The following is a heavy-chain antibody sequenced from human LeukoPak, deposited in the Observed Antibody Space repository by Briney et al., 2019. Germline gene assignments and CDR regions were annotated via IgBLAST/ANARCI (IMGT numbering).Heavy chain of an antibody. V-gene: IGHV1-2*02. D-gene: IGHD4-11*01. CDR2: INPNSGGT. CDR1: GYTFTGYY. Sequence: GASVKVSCKASGYTFTGYYMHWVRQAPGQGLEWMGWINPNSGGTNYAQKFQGRVTMTRDTSISTAYMELSRLRSDDTAVYYCARALEYSNYPDDAFDIWGQGTMVTVSS. J-gene: IGHJ3*02. CDR3: ARALEYSNYPDDAFDI.